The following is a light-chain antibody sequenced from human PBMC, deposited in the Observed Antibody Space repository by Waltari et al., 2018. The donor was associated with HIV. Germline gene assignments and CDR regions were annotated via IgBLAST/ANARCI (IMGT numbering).Light chain of an antibody. J-gene: IGKJ5*01. Sequence: DIQMTQSPSSLSASVGDRVTITCQATQDISNYLNWYQQKPGKAPKLLINDASNLETGVPSRFSGSGSGTDFTFTISSLQPEDIATYYCQQYDNLPTTFGQGTRLEIK. CDR2: DAS. V-gene: IGKV1-33*01. CDR1: QDISNY. CDR3: QQYDNLPTT.